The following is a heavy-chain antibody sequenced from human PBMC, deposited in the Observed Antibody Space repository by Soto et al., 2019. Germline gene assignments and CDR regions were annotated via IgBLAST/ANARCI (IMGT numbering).Heavy chain of an antibody. CDR2: IKPDGSEK. Sequence: EVQVVDSGGGLVQPGGSLRLSCAASGFTFSSFWMSWVRQAPGKGLEWVANIKPDGSEKYYVDSVMGRFTISRDNAENSLFLEMNSLRAEDTAVYYCVRGGQRFDPWGQGTLVTVSS. CDR3: VRGGQRFDP. V-gene: IGHV3-7*03. CDR1: GFTFSSFW. J-gene: IGHJ5*02.